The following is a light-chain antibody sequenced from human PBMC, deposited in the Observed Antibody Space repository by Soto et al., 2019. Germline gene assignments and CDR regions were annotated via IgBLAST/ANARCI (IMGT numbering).Light chain of an antibody. V-gene: IGKV1-33*01. CDR2: DAS. J-gene: IGKJ4*01. Sequence: DIQMTQSPSSLSASVGDRVTITCQASQDISNYLNWYQQKPGKAPKLLIYDASNLETGVPSRLSGSGSGTDFTFTISSLQPEDIATYYCQQYDNLPSFGGGTKVDIK. CDR3: QQYDNLPS. CDR1: QDISNY.